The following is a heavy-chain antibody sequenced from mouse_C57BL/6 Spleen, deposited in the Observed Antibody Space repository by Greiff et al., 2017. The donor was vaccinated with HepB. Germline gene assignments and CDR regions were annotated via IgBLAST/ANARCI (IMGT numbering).Heavy chain of an antibody. J-gene: IGHJ2*01. CDR1: GFTFTDYY. CDR3: ARYGNSFDY. CDR2: IRNKANGYTT. V-gene: IGHV7-3*01. Sequence: EVQGVESGGGLVQPGGSLSLSCAASGFTFTDYYMSWVRQPPGKALEWLGFIRNKANGYTTDYSASVKGRFTISRDNSQSIRYLQMNALRAEDSATYYCARYGNSFDYWGQGTTLTVSS.